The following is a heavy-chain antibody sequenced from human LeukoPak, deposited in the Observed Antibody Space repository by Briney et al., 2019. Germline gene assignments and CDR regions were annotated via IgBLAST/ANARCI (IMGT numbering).Heavy chain of an antibody. CDR3: ARGLDGSGNYHWFDP. CDR1: GFTFSSYW. D-gene: IGHD3-10*01. J-gene: IGHJ5*02. CDR2: INGDGSTT. Sequence: GGSLRLSCAASGFTFSSYWMHWVRQAPGKGLVWVSRINGDGSTTTYADSVKGRFTISRDNAKNTLYVQMNSLRVEDTAVYYCARGLDGSGNYHWFDPWGQGTLVTVSS. V-gene: IGHV3-74*01.